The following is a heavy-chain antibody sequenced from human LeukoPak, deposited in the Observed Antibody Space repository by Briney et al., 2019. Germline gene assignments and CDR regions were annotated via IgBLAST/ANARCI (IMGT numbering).Heavy chain of an antibody. J-gene: IGHJ4*02. CDR1: GFTFSSYA. CDR3: ARGSYYYDSSGYPLY. V-gene: IGHV3-30*04. Sequence: GRSLRLSCAASGFTFSSYAMHWVRQAPGKGLEWVAVISYDGSNKYYADPVKGRFTISRDNSKNTLYLQMNSLRAEDTAVYYCARGSYYYDSSGYPLYWGQGTLVTVSS. D-gene: IGHD3-22*01. CDR2: ISYDGSNK.